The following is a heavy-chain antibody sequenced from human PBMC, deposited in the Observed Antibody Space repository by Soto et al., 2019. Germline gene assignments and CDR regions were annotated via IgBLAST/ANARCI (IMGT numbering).Heavy chain of an antibody. V-gene: IGHV4-39*07. CDR3: ARDDRGSGWYYFDY. CDR1: GGSISSRSYY. CDR2: IYFSGTT. Sequence: SETLSLTCTVSGGSISSRSYYWGWIRQPPGKGLEWIGSIYFSGTTYYNPSLKSRLTISVDTSKNQSSLKLSFVTAADTSVYYCARDDRGSGWYYFDYWGQGTLVTVSS. D-gene: IGHD6-19*01. J-gene: IGHJ4*02.